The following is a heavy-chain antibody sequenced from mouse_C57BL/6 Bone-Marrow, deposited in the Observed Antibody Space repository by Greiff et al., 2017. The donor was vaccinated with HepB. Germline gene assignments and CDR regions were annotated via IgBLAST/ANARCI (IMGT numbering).Heavy chain of an antibody. V-gene: IGHV2-2*01. Sequence: QVQLQQSGPGLVQPSQSLSITCTVSGFSLTSYGVHWVRQSPGKGLEWLGVIWSGGSTDYNAAFISRLSISKDNSKSQVFFKMNSLQADDTAIYYCASNYDYDEFSHWYFDVWGTGTTGTVSS. D-gene: IGHD2-4*01. CDR3: ASNYDYDEFSHWYFDV. J-gene: IGHJ1*03. CDR1: GFSLTSYG. CDR2: IWSGGST.